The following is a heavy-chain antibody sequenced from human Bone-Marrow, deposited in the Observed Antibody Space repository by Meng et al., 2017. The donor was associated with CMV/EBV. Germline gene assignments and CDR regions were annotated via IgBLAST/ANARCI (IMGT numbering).Heavy chain of an antibody. V-gene: IGHV1-3*01. CDR2: INAGNGNT. CDR3: AREGYYDYVWGSYRYFDY. Sequence: YTFTSYAMHWVRQAPGQRLEWMGWINAGNGNTKYSQKFQGRVTITRDTSASTAYMELSSLRSEDTVVYYCAREGYYDYVWGSYRYFDYWGQGTLVTVSS. D-gene: IGHD3-16*02. CDR1: YTFTSYA. J-gene: IGHJ4*02.